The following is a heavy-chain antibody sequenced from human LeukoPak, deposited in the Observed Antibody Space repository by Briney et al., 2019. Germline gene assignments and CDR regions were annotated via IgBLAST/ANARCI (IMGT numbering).Heavy chain of an antibody. CDR2: IYHGGGI. CDR1: GGSISSNNW. D-gene: IGHD3-22*01. J-gene: IGHJ4*02. V-gene: IGHV4-4*02. CDR3: ARVDLFYDSGGYYASSPIFDY. Sequence: SETLSLTCTISGGSISSNNWWSWVRQPPGQGLEWIGEIYHGGGINYKPSLRSRVTMSLDESKNHFSLKLSSVTAADTAVYFCARVDLFYDSGGYYASSPIFDYWGQGILVTVSS.